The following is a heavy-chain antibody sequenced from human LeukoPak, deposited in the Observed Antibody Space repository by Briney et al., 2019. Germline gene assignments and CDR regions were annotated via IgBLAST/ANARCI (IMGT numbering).Heavy chain of an antibody. J-gene: IGHJ6*03. CDR1: GYTFTGYY. CDR3: ARDGSSWYFYCYYYMDV. CDR2: INPNSGGT. Sequence: ASVKVSCKASGYTFTGYYMHWVRQAPGQGLEWMGWINPNSGGTNYAQKFQGRVTMTRDTSISTAYMELSRLRSDDTAVYYCARDGSSWYFYCYYYMDVWGKGTTVTVSS. D-gene: IGHD6-13*01. V-gene: IGHV1-2*02.